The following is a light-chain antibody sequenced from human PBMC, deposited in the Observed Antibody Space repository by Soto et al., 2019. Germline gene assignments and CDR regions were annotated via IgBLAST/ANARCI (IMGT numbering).Light chain of an antibody. Sequence: DIQMTQSPASLSASVGDRVTITFQASQNINNYLNWYQQKPGRAPKLLIYDASNLEAGVPSRFRGSGSGTDFTFTISSLQPDDFATYYCQHYNSYSEEFGQGTKVDIK. V-gene: IGKV1-33*01. CDR2: DAS. J-gene: IGKJ1*01. CDR3: QHYNSYSEE. CDR1: QNINNY.